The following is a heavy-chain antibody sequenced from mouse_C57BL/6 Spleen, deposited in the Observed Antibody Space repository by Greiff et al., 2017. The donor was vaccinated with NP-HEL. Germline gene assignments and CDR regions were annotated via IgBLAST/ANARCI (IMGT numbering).Heavy chain of an antibody. CDR1: GYTFTSYW. CDR2: IHPNSGST. J-gene: IGHJ1*03. D-gene: IGHD1-1*01. V-gene: IGHV1-64*01. CDR3: ARSLLSTTVPWYFDV. Sequence: VQLQQPGAELVKPGASVKLSCKASGYTFTSYWMHWVKQRPGQGLEWIGMIHPNSGSTNYNEKFKSKATLTVDKSSSTAYMQLSSLTSEDSAVYYCARSLLSTTVPWYFDVWGTGTTVTVSA.